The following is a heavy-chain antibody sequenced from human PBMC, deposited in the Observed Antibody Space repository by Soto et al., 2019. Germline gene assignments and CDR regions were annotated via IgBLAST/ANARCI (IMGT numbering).Heavy chain of an antibody. D-gene: IGHD2-15*01. CDR1: GYTFTSYA. Sequence: QVQLVQSGAEVKNPGASVKVSCKASGYTFTSYAMSWVRQAPGQGLEWMGWINVGNGNTEYSQKFQDRVTIARDTSASMVYMELSSLRPEDTAIYYCAREPVCGGRCYVKWFDPWGQGTLVTVSS. CDR3: AREPVCGGRCYVKWFDP. CDR2: INVGNGNT. J-gene: IGHJ5*02. V-gene: IGHV1-3*01.